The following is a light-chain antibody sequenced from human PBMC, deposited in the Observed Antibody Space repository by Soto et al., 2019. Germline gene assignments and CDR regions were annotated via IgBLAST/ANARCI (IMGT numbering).Light chain of an antibody. CDR1: QSVSSN. CDR2: GAS. J-gene: IGKJ1*01. CDR3: QQFNNWPPWT. Sequence: EIVMTQSPATLSVSPVERATLSCRASQSVSSNLAWYQQKPGQAPRHLIYGASTRATGIPARFSGSGSGTEFTLTISSLQSEDFAVYYCQQFNNWPPWTFGQGTKVEIK. V-gene: IGKV3-15*01.